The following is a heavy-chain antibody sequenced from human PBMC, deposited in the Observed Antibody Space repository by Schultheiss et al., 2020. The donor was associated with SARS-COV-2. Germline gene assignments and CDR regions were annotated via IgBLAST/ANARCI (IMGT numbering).Heavy chain of an antibody. J-gene: IGHJ4*02. Sequence: GGSLRLSCAACGFTFSSYSMNWVRQAPGKGLEWVSVIYSGGSTYYADSVKGRFTISRDDSKNTLYLQMNSLRAEDTAVYYCAKGYCSGGSCLLPDYWGQGTLVTVSS. CDR3: AKGYCSGGSCLLPDY. D-gene: IGHD2-15*01. CDR2: IYSGGST. V-gene: IGHV3-23*03. CDR1: GFTFSSYS.